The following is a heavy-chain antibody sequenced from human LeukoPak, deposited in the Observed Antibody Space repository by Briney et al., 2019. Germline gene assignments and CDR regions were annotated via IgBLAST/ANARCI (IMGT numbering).Heavy chain of an antibody. D-gene: IGHD1-26*01. CDR1: GFTFSNYA. V-gene: IGHV3-30-3*01. CDR2: IPYDGSSE. CDR3: ASTNYRGGSTGYNWFDP. J-gene: IGHJ5*02. Sequence: PGGSLRLSCAASGFTFSNYAMHWVRQAPGKGLEWVAVIPYDGSSESYPDSVKGRFTISRDNSKNMLYLQMNSLRGEDTAVYYCASTNYRGGSTGYNWFDPWGQGTLVTVPS.